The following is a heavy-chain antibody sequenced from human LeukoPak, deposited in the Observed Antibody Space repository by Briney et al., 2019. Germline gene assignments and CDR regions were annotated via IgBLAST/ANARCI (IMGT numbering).Heavy chain of an antibody. J-gene: IGHJ4*02. CDR1: GFTFSDYG. CDR2: ISGNNGNT. Sequence: SVKVSCKASGFTFSDYGISWVRPAPGQGLGWMGWISGNNGNTNYAQKLQGRVTMTIDTSTRTAYIELSSLRSDDTAVYYCAIVPAADKYYFDYWGQGTLVTVSS. CDR3: AIVPAADKYYFDY. D-gene: IGHD2-2*01. V-gene: IGHV1-18*01.